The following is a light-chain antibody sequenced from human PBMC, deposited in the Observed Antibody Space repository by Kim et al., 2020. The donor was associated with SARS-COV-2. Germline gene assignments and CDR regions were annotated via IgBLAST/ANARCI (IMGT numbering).Light chain of an antibody. CDR2: QDI. CDR1: NLGDKF. V-gene: IGLV3-1*01. CDR3: QAWDTSSVV. Sequence: VSPGQTATITGAGHNLGDKFASWYQQKAGQSPILIIYQDIERPSGIPERFSGSNSGNTATLTISGTQAMDEADYYCQAWDTSSVVFGGGTQLTVL. J-gene: IGLJ2*01.